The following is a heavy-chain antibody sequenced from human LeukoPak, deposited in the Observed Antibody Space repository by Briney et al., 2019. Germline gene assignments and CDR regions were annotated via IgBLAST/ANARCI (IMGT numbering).Heavy chain of an antibody. CDR2: IWNDGSNK. Sequence: PGRSLRLSCAASGFSFRSYGMHWVRQAPGKGLEWVAVIWNDGSNKYYADSVKGRFTISRDDSENTLYLQMNSLRVEDTAVYYCARDYYDSSGIDLWGRGTLVTVSS. CDR1: GFSFRSYG. J-gene: IGHJ2*01. CDR3: ARDYYDSSGIDL. V-gene: IGHV3-33*01. D-gene: IGHD3-22*01.